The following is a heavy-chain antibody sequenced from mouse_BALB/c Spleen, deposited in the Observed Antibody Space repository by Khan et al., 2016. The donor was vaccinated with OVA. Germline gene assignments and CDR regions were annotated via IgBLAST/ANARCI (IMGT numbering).Heavy chain of an antibody. J-gene: IGHJ3*01. CDR1: GYTFTDYY. D-gene: IGHD1-2*01. V-gene: IGHV1-77*01. CDR3: ARRNYFGDTFAY. Sequence: QVQLKQSGAELARPGASVKLSCKASGYTFTDYYINWVKQRTGQGLEWIGEISPGSGDTYYNERFQGKATLTADKSSSTASMQRSSLTSEACAVYFCARRNYFGDTFAYWGQGTLVTVSA. CDR2: ISPGSGDT.